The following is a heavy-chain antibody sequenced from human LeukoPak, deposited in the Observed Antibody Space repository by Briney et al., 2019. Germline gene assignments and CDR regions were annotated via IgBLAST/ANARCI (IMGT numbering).Heavy chain of an antibody. D-gene: IGHD2/OR15-2a*01. V-gene: IGHV1-8*02. Sequence: ASVKVSCKASGYTFSTYDLTWVRQATGQGLEWMGWMNPRSGNTLYAQKFQGRVTMTRNTSISTAYMELSSLRFEDTAEYYCARFLKSPVNRGGPANYYMDVWGKGTTVT. CDR3: ARFLKSPVNRGGPANYYMDV. CDR1: GYTFSTYD. J-gene: IGHJ6*03. CDR2: MNPRSGNT.